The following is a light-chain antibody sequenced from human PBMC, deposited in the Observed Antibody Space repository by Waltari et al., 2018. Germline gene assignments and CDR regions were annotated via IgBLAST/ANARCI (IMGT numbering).Light chain of an antibody. CDR3: SSYSRSSTLVV. CDR1: SNDIGLYDY. CDR2: DVI. Sequence: QSALTQPASVSGSPGQSITIYCTGTSNDIGLYDYVSWYQQYPGKAPKHIIYDVINRPSGFSNRFSASRSGNTASLTISGLQAEDEADYFCSSYSRSSTLVVFGGGAKLTV. V-gene: IGLV2-14*01. J-gene: IGLJ3*02.